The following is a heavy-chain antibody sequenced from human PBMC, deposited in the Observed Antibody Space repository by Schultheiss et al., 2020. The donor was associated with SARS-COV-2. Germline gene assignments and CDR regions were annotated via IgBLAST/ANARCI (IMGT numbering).Heavy chain of an antibody. V-gene: IGHV3-33*08. D-gene: IGHD2-15*01. Sequence: GGSLRLSCAASGFTFSSYSMNWVRQAPGKGLEWVAFIWYDGSRKYYADSVKGRFTISRDNSKNTLYLQMNSLRAEDTAVYYCARPILSGGYRTYYYGMDVWGQGTTVTVSS. CDR3: ARPILSGGYRTYYYGMDV. CDR1: GFTFSSYS. J-gene: IGHJ6*02. CDR2: IWYDGSRK.